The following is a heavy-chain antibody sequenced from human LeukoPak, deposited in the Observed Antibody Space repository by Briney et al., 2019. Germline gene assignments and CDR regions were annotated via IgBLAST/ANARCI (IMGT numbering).Heavy chain of an antibody. CDR2: ISGSGGST. Sequence: PGGSLRLSCAASGFTFSSYAISWVRQAPGKGLEWVSAISGSGGSTYYADSVKGRFTISRDNSKNTLYLQMNSLRAEDTAVYYCAKDPGYCSGGSCYTPFDYWRQGTLVTVSS. J-gene: IGHJ4*02. V-gene: IGHV3-23*01. D-gene: IGHD2-15*01. CDR3: AKDPGYCSGGSCYTPFDY. CDR1: GFTFSSYA.